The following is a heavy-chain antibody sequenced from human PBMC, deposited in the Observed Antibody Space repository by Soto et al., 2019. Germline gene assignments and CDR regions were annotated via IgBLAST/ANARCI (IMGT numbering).Heavy chain of an antibody. CDR3: ARDRAGFDY. CDR2: ISSSSSTI. J-gene: IGHJ4*02. CDR1: GFTFSSYS. V-gene: IGHV3-48*01. Sequence: GGSLRLSCAASGFTFSSYSMNWVRQAPGKGLEWVSYISSSSSTIYYAYSVKGRFTISRDNAKNSLYLQMNSLRAEDTAVYYCARDRAGFDYWGQGTLVTVSS.